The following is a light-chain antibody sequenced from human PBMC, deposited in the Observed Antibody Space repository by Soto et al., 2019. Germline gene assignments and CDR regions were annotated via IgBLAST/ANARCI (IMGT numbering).Light chain of an antibody. CDR1: QSVSSN. CDR2: GAS. J-gene: IGKJ2*01. Sequence: EIVMTQTPATRSVSPGERATLSCRASQSVSSNLAWYQQKPGQAPRLLIYGASIRATGIPARFSGSGSGTEFTLTISSLQSEDFAVYYCQQYNNWPPVTFGQGTKLEIK. V-gene: IGKV3D-15*01. CDR3: QQYNNWPPVT.